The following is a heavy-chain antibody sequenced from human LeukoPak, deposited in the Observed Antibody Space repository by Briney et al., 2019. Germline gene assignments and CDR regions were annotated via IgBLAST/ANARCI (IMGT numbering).Heavy chain of an antibody. J-gene: IGHJ3*02. V-gene: IGHV3-53*01. CDR2: IYSGGST. D-gene: IGHD3-22*01. CDR3: ATVRIIEGYSDAFDI. Sequence: GGSLRLSCAASGVSVSNNYMSWVRQAPGKGLEWVSVIYSGGSTYYGDSVKGRFTITRDNSKNTLYLQMNSLTVEDTAVYYCATVRIIEGYSDAFDIWGQGTLVTVSS. CDR1: GVSVSNNY.